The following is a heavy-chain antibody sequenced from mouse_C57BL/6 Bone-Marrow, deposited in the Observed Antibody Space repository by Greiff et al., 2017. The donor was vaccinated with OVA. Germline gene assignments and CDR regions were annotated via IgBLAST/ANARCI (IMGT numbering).Heavy chain of an antibody. CDR3: ARKLLWLRAYYYAMDY. J-gene: IGHJ4*01. D-gene: IGHD2-12*01. CDR1: GFTFSDYG. V-gene: IGHV5-17*01. CDR2: ISSGSSTI. Sequence: VQLKESGGGLVKPGGSLKLSCAASGFTFSDYGMHWVRQAPEKGLEWVAYISSGSSTIYYADTVKGRFTISRDNAKNKLFLHMASVRYEYTVMYYCARKLLWLRAYYYAMDYWRQGTSVTVSS.